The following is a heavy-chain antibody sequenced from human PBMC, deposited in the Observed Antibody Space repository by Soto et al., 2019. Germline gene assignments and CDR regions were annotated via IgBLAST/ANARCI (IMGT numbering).Heavy chain of an antibody. CDR2: IIPIFGTA. V-gene: IGHV1-69*13. D-gene: IGHD3-3*01. Sequence: ASVKVSCKASGGTFSSYAISWVRQAPGQGLEWMGGIIPIFGTANYAQKFQGRVTITADESTSTAYMELSSLRSEDTAVYYCARGRYDFWSGYIDYWGQGTLVTVSS. CDR3: ARGRYDFWSGYIDY. CDR1: GGTFSSYA. J-gene: IGHJ4*02.